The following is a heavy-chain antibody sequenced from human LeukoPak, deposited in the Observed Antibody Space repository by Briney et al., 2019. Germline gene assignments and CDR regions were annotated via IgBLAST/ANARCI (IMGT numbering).Heavy chain of an antibody. CDR3: ARDRSSTSPDY. V-gene: IGHV4-4*07. J-gene: IGHJ4*02. Sequence: PSETLSLTCSVSGASISSYYWSWIRQPAGKGLEWIRRIDTSGSTDYNPSLKSRVAISADTSKNQFSLRLTSVTAADTAVYYCARDRSSTSPDYWGQGTLVTVSS. CDR1: GASISSYY. CDR2: IDTSGST. D-gene: IGHD2-2*01.